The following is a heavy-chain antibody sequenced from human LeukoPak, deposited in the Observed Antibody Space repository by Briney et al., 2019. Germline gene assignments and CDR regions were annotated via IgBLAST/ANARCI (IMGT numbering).Heavy chain of an antibody. CDR2: IYYSGST. CDR1: GGSISSYY. Sequence: PSETLSLTCTVSGGSISSYYWSWIRQPPGKGLEWIGYIYYSGSTNYNPSLKSRVTISVDTSKNQFSLKLSSVTAADTAVYYCATLLPHYGMDVWGQGTTVTVSS. V-gene: IGHV4-59*08. CDR3: ATLLPHYGMDV. J-gene: IGHJ6*02.